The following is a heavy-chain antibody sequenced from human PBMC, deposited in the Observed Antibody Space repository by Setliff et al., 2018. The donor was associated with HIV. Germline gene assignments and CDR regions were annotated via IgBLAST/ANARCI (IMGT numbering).Heavy chain of an antibody. V-gene: IGHV4-39*01. CDR2: IPYSGST. Sequence: ETLSLTCTVSGGSISSSSYYWGWIRQPPGKGLEWIVSIPYSGSTYYNPSLKSRVTISVDTSKNQFSLKLSSVIAADTAVYYCARHAAGPDGPFDYWGQGTLVTVSS. CDR1: GGSISSSSYY. CDR3: ARHAAGPDGPFDY. J-gene: IGHJ4*02.